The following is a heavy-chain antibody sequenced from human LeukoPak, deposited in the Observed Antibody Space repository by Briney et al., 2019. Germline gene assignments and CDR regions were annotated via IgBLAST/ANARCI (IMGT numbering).Heavy chain of an antibody. J-gene: IGHJ4*02. CDR3: ARPGAGKLDFDY. CDR1: GFTFDDYG. D-gene: IGHD6-13*01. CDR2: INWNGVST. V-gene: IGHV3-20*04. Sequence: PGGSLRLSCAAAGFTFDDYGMGWVRQAPGQGLQWVSGINWNGVSTGYADSVKGRFTISRDNAKNSLYLQMNSLRAEDTALYYCARPGAGKLDFDYWGQGTLVTVSS.